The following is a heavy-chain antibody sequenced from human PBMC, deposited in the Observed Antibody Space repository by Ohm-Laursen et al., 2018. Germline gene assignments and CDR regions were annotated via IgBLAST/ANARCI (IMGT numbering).Heavy chain of an antibody. J-gene: IGHJ4*02. CDR1: GYTFTSYY. CDR3: ATRTGGYDD. CDR2: INPSGGST. Sequence: ASVKVSCKASGYTFTSYYMHWVRQAPGQGLEWMGIINPSGGSTSYAQKFQGRVTMTRDTSISTAYMELSRLRSDDTAVYYCATRTGGYDDWGQGTLVTVSS. D-gene: IGHD5-12*01. V-gene: IGHV1-46*01.